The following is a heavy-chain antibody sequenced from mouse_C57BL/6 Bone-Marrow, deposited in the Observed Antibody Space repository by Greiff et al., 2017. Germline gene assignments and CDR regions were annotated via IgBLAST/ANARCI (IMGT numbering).Heavy chain of an antibody. J-gene: IGHJ3*01. CDR2: LWTGGGT. V-gene: IGHV2-9-1*01. CDR1: GFSLTSYA. CDR3: ARSDGYYPAWFAY. D-gene: IGHD2-3*01. Sequence: VKLMESGPGLVAPSQSLSITCTVSGFSLTSYAISWVRQPPGKGLEWLGVLWTGGGTNYHSALKSRLSIRKDNSMSQFFLKMHSLQTDDTARYYCARSDGYYPAWFAYWGQGTLVTVSA.